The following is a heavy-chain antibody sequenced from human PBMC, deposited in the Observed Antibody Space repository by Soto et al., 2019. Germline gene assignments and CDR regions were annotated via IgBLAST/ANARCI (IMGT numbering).Heavy chain of an antibody. CDR3: AKGGDYYRSDY. V-gene: IGHV3-43*01. D-gene: IGHD1-26*01. J-gene: IGHJ4*02. Sequence: DVKLVESGGVVVEPGGSLRLSCAASGFTFDDYSMYWVRQTPRKGLEWVALITWDGTGTYYADSVKGRFSISRDNSKNSLSLQMDSLTSEDTALYYCAKGGDYYRSDYWGQGTLVTVSS. CDR2: ITWDGTGT. CDR1: GFTFDDYS.